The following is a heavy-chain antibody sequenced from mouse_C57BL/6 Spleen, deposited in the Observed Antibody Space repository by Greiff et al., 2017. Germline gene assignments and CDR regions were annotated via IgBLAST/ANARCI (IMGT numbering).Heavy chain of an antibody. CDR3: AREDYYGSSYDAMDY. CDR1: GYTFTSYG. J-gene: IGHJ4*01. CDR2: IYPRSGNT. Sequence: VKLMESGAELARPGASVKLSCKASGYTFTSYGISWVKQRTGQGLEWIGEIYPRSGNTYYNEKFKGKATLTADKSSSTAYMELRRLTSEDSAVYFCAREDYYGSSYDAMDYWGQGTSVTVSS. V-gene: IGHV1-81*01. D-gene: IGHD1-1*01.